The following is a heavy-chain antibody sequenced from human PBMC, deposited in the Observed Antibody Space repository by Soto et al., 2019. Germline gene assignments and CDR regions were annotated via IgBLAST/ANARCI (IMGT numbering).Heavy chain of an antibody. CDR2: ISSSSSTI. Sequence: EVQLVESGGGLVQPGGSLRLSCEASGFTLSSYSMNWARQAPGQGLEWVSYISSSSSTIYYAESVKGRFTISRDNAKKSLYLQMNSLRDEDTAVYYCARDNPRSSGWDVWGQGTTVTVSS. V-gene: IGHV3-48*02. CDR3: ARDNPRSSGWDV. CDR1: GFTLSSYS. J-gene: IGHJ6*02.